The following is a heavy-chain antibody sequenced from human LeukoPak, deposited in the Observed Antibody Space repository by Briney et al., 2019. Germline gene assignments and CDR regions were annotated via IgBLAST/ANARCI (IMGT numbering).Heavy chain of an antibody. D-gene: IGHD5-18*01. J-gene: IGHJ4*02. CDR2: INHSGST. CDR1: GGSFSGYY. V-gene: IGHV4-34*01. Sequence: PSETLSLTCAVYGGSFSGYYWSWIRQPPGKGLEWIGEINHSGSTNYNPSLKSRVTISVDTSKSQFSLKLSSVTAADTAVYYCARKGRQLWLSFDYWGQGTLVTVSS. CDR3: ARKGRQLWLSFDY.